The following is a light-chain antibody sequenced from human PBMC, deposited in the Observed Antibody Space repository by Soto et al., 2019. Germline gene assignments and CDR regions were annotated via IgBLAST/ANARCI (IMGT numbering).Light chain of an antibody. J-gene: IGKJ1*01. CDR1: QTVTSSY. CDR2: GSA. V-gene: IGKV3-20*01. CDR3: QQYCSSLWT. Sequence: EIVLTQSPGTLSLSPGERATLSCRASQTVTSSYLAWYQQKPGQAPRLLIYGSASRATGIPDRFSGSGSGTDVTLTISRLGPEDFAVYYCQQYCSSLWTFGQGTKVEI.